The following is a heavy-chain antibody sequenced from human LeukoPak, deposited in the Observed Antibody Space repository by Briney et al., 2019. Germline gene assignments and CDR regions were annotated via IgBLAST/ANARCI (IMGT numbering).Heavy chain of an antibody. CDR3: ATSPGYGDYFGWFDP. CDR1: GYSFTSYW. J-gene: IGHJ5*02. Sequence: GESLKISCKGSGYSFTSYWIAWVRQMPGKGLEWMGIIYPGDSDTRYSPSFQGQVTISADKSISTAYLQWSSLKASDTAMYYCATSPGYGDYFGWFDPWGQGTLVTVSS. CDR2: IYPGDSDT. V-gene: IGHV5-51*01. D-gene: IGHD4-17*01.